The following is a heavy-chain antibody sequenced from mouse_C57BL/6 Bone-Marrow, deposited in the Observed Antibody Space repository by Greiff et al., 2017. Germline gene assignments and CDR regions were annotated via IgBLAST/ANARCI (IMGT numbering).Heavy chain of an antibody. Sequence: QVQLQQPGAELVMPGASVKLSCKASGYTFTSYWMHWVKQRPGQGLEWIGELDPSDSYTNYNQKFKGKSTLTVDKSSSTAYMQLSSLTSEDSAVYYCARSIGVGAMDYWGQGTSVTVSS. CDR3: ARSIGVGAMDY. J-gene: IGHJ4*01. CDR1: GYTFTSYW. V-gene: IGHV1-69*01. CDR2: LDPSDSYT.